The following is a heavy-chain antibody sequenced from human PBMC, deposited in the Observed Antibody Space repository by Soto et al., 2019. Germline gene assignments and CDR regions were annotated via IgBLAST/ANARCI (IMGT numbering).Heavy chain of an antibody. CDR1: GFTFGSNS. J-gene: IGHJ6*02. CDR3: VRSSRRDITASRGMDV. Sequence: PGGSLRLSCSASGFTFGSNSMHWVRQAPGKGLEYVSGISNNGGSTYHADSVKDRFFISRDSPKNTVYLQVNSLRTEDTAVYYCVRSSRRDITASRGMDVWGQGTTVTAP. D-gene: IGHD3-3*01. CDR2: ISNNGGST. V-gene: IGHV3-64*04.